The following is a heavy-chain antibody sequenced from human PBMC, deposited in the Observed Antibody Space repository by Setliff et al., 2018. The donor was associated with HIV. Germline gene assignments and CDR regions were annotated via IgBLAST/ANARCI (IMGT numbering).Heavy chain of an antibody. D-gene: IGHD3-3*01. CDR2: VRSKGYGGTT. CDR1: GFTFGDYG. V-gene: IGHV3-49*04. J-gene: IGHJ6*03. Sequence: GGSLRLSCRASGFTFGDYGMSWVRQAPGKGLEGVGFVRSKGYGGTTEHAASVKGRFTISREDSKSVAYLQMNSLKTEDTAVYYCTRGIQYYNLWRGYNNYYHMDVWGRGTTVTVSS. CDR3: TRGIQYYNLWRGYNNYYHMDV.